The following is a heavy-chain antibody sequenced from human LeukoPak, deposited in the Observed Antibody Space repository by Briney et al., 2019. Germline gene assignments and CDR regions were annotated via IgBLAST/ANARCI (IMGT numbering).Heavy chain of an antibody. J-gene: IGHJ4*02. Sequence: PGGSLRLSCAASGFTFSSYAMSWVRQAAGKGLEWVSAISGSGGSTYYADSVKGRFTISRDNSKNTLYLQMNSLRAEDTAVYYCAKDPAPNPYSGYDYHFDYWGQGTLVTVSS. D-gene: IGHD5-12*01. V-gene: IGHV3-23*01. CDR3: AKDPAPNPYSGYDYHFDY. CDR2: ISGSGGST. CDR1: GFTFSSYA.